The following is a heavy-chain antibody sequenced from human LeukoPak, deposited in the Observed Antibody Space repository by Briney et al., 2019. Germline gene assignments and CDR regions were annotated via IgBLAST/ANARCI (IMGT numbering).Heavy chain of an antibody. V-gene: IGHV3-23*01. CDR1: GFTFCSYG. CDR3: AKDLGRGWGLLPQYYFDY. Sequence: GGSLRLSCAPSGFTFCSYGMHWVRQAPGKGLEWVSGIGASGGSTYCADSVKGRFTISRDNSKNTLFLQMNSLRAEDPAVYCCAKDLGRGWGLLPQYYFDYWGRGTLVTVSS. CDR2: IGASGGST. J-gene: IGHJ4*02. D-gene: IGHD2-21*02.